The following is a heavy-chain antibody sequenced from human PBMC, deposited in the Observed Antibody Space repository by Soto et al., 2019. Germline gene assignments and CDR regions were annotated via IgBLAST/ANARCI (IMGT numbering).Heavy chain of an antibody. J-gene: IGHJ6*02. CDR2: ISTYTGNT. Sequence: QVQLVQSGDEVKKPGASVKVSCKASGYTFTSYGISWVRQAPGQGLEWMGWISTYTGNTNYAQKLQGRVTMTTDSTTNTAYMDLRSLTSGDTGGYFWARRLGSYYYGMDVWGQRTNVTVSS. D-gene: IGHD3-16*01. CDR3: ARRLGSYYYGMDV. V-gene: IGHV1-18*01. CDR1: GYTFTSYG.